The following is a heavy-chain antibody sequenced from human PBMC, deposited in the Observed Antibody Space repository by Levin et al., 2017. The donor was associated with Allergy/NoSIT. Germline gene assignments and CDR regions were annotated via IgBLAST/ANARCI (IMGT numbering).Heavy chain of an antibody. D-gene: IGHD5-12*01. V-gene: IGHV3-9*01. CDR2: ISWNSGSI. Sequence: GGSLRLSCAASGFTFDDYAMHWVRQAPGKGLEWVSGISWNSGSIGYADSVKGRFTISRDNAKNSLYLQMNSLRAEDTALYYCAKAPGDYSGYDPLGAFDIWGQGTMVTVSS. CDR3: AKAPGDYSGYDPLGAFDI. CDR1: GFTFDDYA. J-gene: IGHJ3*02.